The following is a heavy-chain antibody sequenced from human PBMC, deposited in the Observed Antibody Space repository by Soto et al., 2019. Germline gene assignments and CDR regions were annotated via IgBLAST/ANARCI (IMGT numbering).Heavy chain of an antibody. V-gene: IGHV4-59*08. CDR1: GGSIGNYY. CDR2: IYYSGST. Sequence: QVQLQESGPGLVKPSETLSLTCTVSGGSIGNYYWSWIRQPPGKGLEWIGYIYYSGSTNYNPSLTSRVIISIDMSKTQFSLKLSSVTAADTAVYYCAHHGGWYTLPDYSTNFWGTGNTVTVSS. D-gene: IGHD1-20*01. J-gene: IGHJ6*03. CDR3: AHHGGWYTLPDYSTNF.